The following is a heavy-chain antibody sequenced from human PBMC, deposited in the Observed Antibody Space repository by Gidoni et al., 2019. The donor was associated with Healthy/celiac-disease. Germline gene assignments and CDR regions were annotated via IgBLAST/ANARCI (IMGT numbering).Heavy chain of an antibody. V-gene: IGHV3-23*01. Sequence: EVQLLGSGGGLVQPGGSLKPSCAPSEFPFGSYAMSWVRQAPGKGLEWVSAISGSGGSTYYADSVKGRFTISRDNSKNTLYLQMNSLRAEDTAVYYCAKDRPPYAQGYFDYWGQGTLVTVSS. CDR1: EFPFGSYA. D-gene: IGHD2-2*01. CDR2: ISGSGGST. CDR3: AKDRPPYAQGYFDY. J-gene: IGHJ4*02.